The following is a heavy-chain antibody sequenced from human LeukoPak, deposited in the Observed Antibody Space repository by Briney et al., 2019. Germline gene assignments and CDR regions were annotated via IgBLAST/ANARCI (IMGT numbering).Heavy chain of an antibody. Sequence: PSETLSLTCSVSGHSVSSYYWIWIRQPPGKRLEWIGYVYHSGSTNYNPSLNSRVTISLDTSKNQFSLKLTSVTAADTAVYYCARARLAMSDVFDSWGQGTLVTVSS. CDR2: VYHSGST. J-gene: IGHJ4*02. V-gene: IGHV4-59*02. CDR3: ARARLAMSDVFDS. CDR1: GHSVSSYY. D-gene: IGHD2-21*01.